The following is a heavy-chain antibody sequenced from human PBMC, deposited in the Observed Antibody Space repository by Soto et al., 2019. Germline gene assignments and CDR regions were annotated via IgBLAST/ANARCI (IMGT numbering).Heavy chain of an antibody. V-gene: IGHV1-18*01. D-gene: IGHD2-2*01. CDR1: GYTFSNYG. CDR3: ARVVPGAEAWFGP. Sequence: QVQLVQSGGEVKRPGASVKVSCKTSGYTFSNYGITWVRQAPGQPLEWLGWISLYSDGTNYAQKFQGRVSMNTDTSTTTAYMELRSLRSGDTAVYYCARVVPGAEAWFGPWGQGTLVTVSS. CDR2: ISLYSDGT. J-gene: IGHJ5*02.